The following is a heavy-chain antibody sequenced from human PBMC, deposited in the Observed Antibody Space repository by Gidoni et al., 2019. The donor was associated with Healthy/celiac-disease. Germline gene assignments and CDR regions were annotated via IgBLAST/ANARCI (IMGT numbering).Heavy chain of an antibody. Sequence: QVQLVQSGAEVKKPGASVKVFCKASGYTFTSYGISWVRQAPGQGLEWMGWISAYNGNTNYARKLQGRVTMTTDTSTSKAYMELRSLRSDDTAVYYWARARDYYDSSGYWGQGTLVTVSS. CDR2: ISAYNGNT. J-gene: IGHJ4*02. D-gene: IGHD3-22*01. CDR3: ARARDYYDSSGY. CDR1: GYTFTSYG. V-gene: IGHV1-18*04.